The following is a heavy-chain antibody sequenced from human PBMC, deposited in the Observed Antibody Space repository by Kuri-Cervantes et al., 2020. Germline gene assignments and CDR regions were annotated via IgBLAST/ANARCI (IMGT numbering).Heavy chain of an antibody. CDR2: ISYDGSNK. Sequence: GESLKISCAASGFTFSSYGMHWVRQAPGKGLEWVAVISYDGSNKYYADSVKGRFTISRDNSKNTLYLQMNSLRAEDTAVYYCARDISSGTTLNYYYYYYMDVWGKGTTVTVSS. CDR1: GFTFSSYG. J-gene: IGHJ6*03. V-gene: IGHV3-30*03. CDR3: ARDISSGTTLNYYYYYYMDV. D-gene: IGHD1-1*01.